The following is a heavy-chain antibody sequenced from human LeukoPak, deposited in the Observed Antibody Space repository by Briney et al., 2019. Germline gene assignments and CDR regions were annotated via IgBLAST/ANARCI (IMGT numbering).Heavy chain of an antibody. CDR2: IIPNSGRT. CDR3: ALIHIVVPAAKYLSNYDGKDV. J-gene: IGHJ6*02. D-gene: IGHD2-2*01. Sequence: ASGKVSCLASAYISIDYYMHWVRQPPEQWREWLGWIIPNSGRTNYTQKFQGRLSMTRDTSISTAYVEIRGLRADDTAVYYCALIHIVVPAAKYLSNYDGKDVGGQGTTVSVFS. CDR1: AYISIDYY. V-gene: IGHV1-2*02.